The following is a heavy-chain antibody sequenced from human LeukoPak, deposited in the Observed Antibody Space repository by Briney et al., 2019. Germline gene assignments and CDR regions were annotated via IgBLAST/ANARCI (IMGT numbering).Heavy chain of an antibody. CDR2: IYGSGGST. D-gene: IGHD6-6*01. V-gene: IGHV3-23*01. CDR1: GFTFSSYA. Sequence: GGSLRLSCAASGFTFSSYAMSWVRQAAGKGLEWVSAIYGSGGSTYYADSVKGRFTISRDNAKNSLYLQMNSLRAEDTAVYYCARESSSSRVDAFDIWGQGTMVTVSS. J-gene: IGHJ3*02. CDR3: ARESSSSRVDAFDI.